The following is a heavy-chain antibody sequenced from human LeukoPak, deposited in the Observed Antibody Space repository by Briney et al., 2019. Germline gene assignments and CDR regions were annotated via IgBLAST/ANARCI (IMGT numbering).Heavy chain of an antibody. Sequence: SETLSLTCTVAGGSISSYYWSWIRQPAGKGLEWIGRIYTSGSTNYNPSLKSRVTISVDTSKNQFSLKLSSVTAADTAVYYCASWYYYDSSGHLQHWGQGTLVTVSS. V-gene: IGHV4-4*07. CDR3: ASWYYYDSSGHLQH. J-gene: IGHJ1*01. D-gene: IGHD3-22*01. CDR2: IYTSGST. CDR1: GGSISSYY.